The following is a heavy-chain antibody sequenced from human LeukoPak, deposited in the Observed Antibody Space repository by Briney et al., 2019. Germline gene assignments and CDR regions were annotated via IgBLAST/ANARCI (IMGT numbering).Heavy chain of an antibody. V-gene: IGHV3-74*01. J-gene: IGHJ4*02. D-gene: IGHD3-22*01. CDR2: INSDGSST. CDR3: ARAPSLFITMIVVVPDY. Sequence: GGSLRLSCAASGFTFSSYWMHWVRQAPGKGLVWVSRINSDGSSTSYADSVKGRFTISRDNAKNTLYLQMNSLRAEDTAVYYCARAPSLFITMIVVVPDYWGQGTLVTVSS. CDR1: GFTFSSYW.